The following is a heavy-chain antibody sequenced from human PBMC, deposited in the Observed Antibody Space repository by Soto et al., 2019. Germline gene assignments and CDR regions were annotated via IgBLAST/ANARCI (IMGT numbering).Heavy chain of an antibody. V-gene: IGHV4-39*01. D-gene: IGHD3-10*02. J-gene: IGHJ5*02. CDR2: IHYTGSI. CDR1: GASISSTSYY. Sequence: QLQLQESGPGLVKPSETLSLTCSLSGASISSTSYYWGWIRQPPGKGLQWIGSIHYTGSIDYSPSLKGRVTMSVDTSENQLSLRLNSVTAADTAVYYCARHSHMLNNWFAPWGQGTLVTVSS. CDR3: ARHSHMLNNWFAP.